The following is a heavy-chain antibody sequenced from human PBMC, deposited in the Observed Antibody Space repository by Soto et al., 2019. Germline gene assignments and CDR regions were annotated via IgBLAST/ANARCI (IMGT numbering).Heavy chain of an antibody. CDR1: GFRFSDHY. V-gene: IGHV3-11*01. CDR3: AGDPYYYGSAS. Sequence: LRLSCAASGFRFSDHYMTWIRQAPGKGLEWVSKISGGGTTMYYADSVKGRFTVSRDNAKNSLYLQMNSLRAEDTAVYYCAGDPYYYGSASWGQGALVTVSS. CDR2: ISGGGTTM. J-gene: IGHJ5*02. D-gene: IGHD3-10*01.